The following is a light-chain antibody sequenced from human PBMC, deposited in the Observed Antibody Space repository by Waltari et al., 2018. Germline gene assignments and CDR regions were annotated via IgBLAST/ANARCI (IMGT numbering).Light chain of an antibody. J-gene: IGKJ1*01. CDR2: SAS. V-gene: IGKV1-39*01. Sequence: DIQMTQSPSSLSASVGDRVTITCLASQNIFNYLYWYHQKPGKAPKFLISSASILQSGVPSRFGGSGFGTDFALTITGLQPEDFGTYYCQQTASAPITFGRGTKVDIK. CDR1: QNIFNY. CDR3: QQTASAPIT.